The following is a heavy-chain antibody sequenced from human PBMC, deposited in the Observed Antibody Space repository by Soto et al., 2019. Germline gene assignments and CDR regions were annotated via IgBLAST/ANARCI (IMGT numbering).Heavy chain of an antibody. D-gene: IGHD6-19*01. CDR3: TRDPLIAVAAYDAFDI. Sequence: QVQLVESGGGVVQRGGSLRLSCAASGFTFSSYGMHWVRQAPGKGLEWVAVIWYDGSNKYYADSVKGRYTISRYDSKNTVYLQMNSLGAEDTAVYYCTRDPLIAVAAYDAFDIWGQGTSVTVSS. J-gene: IGHJ3*02. CDR1: GFTFSSYG. CDR2: IWYDGSNK. V-gene: IGHV3-33*01.